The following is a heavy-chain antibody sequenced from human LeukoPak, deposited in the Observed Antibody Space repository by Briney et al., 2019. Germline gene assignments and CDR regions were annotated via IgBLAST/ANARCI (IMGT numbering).Heavy chain of an antibody. Sequence: PGGSLRLSCAASGFTFSSYAMSWVRQAPGKGLEWVPAISGSGGSTYYADSVKGRFTISRDNSKNTLYLQMNSLRAEDTAVYYCAKGTYYYDSSGYYPPNFFDYGGQGTLVTVS. CDR1: GFTFSSYA. V-gene: IGHV3-23*01. CDR3: AKGTYYYDSSGYYPPNFFDY. D-gene: IGHD3-22*01. J-gene: IGHJ4*02. CDR2: ISGSGGST.